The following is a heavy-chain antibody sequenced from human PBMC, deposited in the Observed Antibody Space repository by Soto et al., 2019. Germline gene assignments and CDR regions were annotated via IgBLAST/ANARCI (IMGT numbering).Heavy chain of an antibody. CDR1: XFTFRSYA. CDR2: ISGSGGST. Sequence: LRLSCEASXFTFRSYAMSWVRPAPGKGLEWVSAISGSGGSTYYADSVKGRFTISRDNSKNTLYLQMNSLRAEDTAVYYCANGCSSTSCYGTLFDYWGQGTLVTVSS. D-gene: IGHD2-2*01. V-gene: IGHV3-23*01. CDR3: ANGCSSTSCYGTLFDY. J-gene: IGHJ4*02.